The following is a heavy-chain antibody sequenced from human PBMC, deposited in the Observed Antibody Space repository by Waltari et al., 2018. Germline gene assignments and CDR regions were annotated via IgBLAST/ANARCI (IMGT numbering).Heavy chain of an antibody. V-gene: IGHV3-48*03. CDR1: GFPFSSYE. CDR2: ISSSGSTI. J-gene: IGHJ6*02. CDR3: ARAAAQLVYYYGMDV. Sequence: EVQLVESGGGLVQPGGSLRLSCAASGFPFSSYEMNWVRQAPGKGLEWVSYISSSGSTIYYADAVKGRFTISRDNAKNSLYLQMNSLRAEDTAVYYCARAAAQLVYYYGMDVWGQGTTVTVSS. D-gene: IGHD6-6*01.